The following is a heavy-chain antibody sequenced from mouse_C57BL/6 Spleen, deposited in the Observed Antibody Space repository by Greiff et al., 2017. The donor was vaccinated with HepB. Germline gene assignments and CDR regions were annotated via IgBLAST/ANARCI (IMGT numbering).Heavy chain of an antibody. J-gene: IGHJ2*01. D-gene: IGHD2-1*01. CDR2: INPNNGGT. V-gene: IGHV1-26*01. Sequence: EVQLQQSGPELVKPGASVKISCKASGYTFNDYYMNWVKQSHGKSLEWIGDINPNNGGTSYNQKFKGKATLTVDKSSSTAYMELRSLTSEDSAVYYCARRGYGNYLDYWGQGTTLTVSS. CDR1: GYTFNDYY. CDR3: ARRGYGNYLDY.